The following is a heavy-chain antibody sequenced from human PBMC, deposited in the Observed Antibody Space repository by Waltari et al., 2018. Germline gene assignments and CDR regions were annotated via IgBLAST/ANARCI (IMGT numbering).Heavy chain of an antibody. J-gene: IGHJ6*02. V-gene: IGHV3-74*01. CDR3: AREWVEGV. CDR1: GFTFNKYW. Sequence: EEQLVESGGGLIQPGESLRVSCAVSGFTFNKYWMNWVRQSPGKGLVWVARINSDGSDTSYADFVKGRFTISRDDAKDSLFLQMSSLRVEDTAMYYCAREWVEGVWGQGTTVTVSS. CDR2: INSDGSDT. D-gene: IGHD1-26*01.